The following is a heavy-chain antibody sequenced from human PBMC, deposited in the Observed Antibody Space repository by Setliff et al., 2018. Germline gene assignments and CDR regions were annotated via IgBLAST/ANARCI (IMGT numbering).Heavy chain of an antibody. CDR2: LYHSGTT. V-gene: IGHV4-38-2*01. CDR3: ARAGPTVTFFRVLVISWWDP. D-gene: IGHD3-3*01. J-gene: IGHJ5*02. Sequence: PSETLSLTCAVSGFSITSGYYWGWIRQAPGKGLEWIGSLYHSGTTYYNPSLKRRVTISLDTSKNHFSLNLNSVSAADTATYYCARAGPTVTFFRVLVISWWDPWGQGSLVTVSS. CDR1: GFSITSGYY.